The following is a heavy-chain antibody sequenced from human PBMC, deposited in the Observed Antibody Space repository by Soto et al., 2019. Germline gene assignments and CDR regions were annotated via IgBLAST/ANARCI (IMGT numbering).Heavy chain of an antibody. CDR3: ARDHIFGVVNYYYYMDV. V-gene: IGHV3-33*01. Sequence: QVQLVESGGGVVQPGRSLRLSCAASGFTFSSYGMHWVRQAPGKGLEWVAVIWYDGSNKYYADSVKGRFTISRDNSKNTLYLQMNSLRAEDTAVYYCARDHIFGVVNYYYYMDVWGKGTTVTVSS. J-gene: IGHJ6*03. D-gene: IGHD3-3*01. CDR2: IWYDGSNK. CDR1: GFTFSSYG.